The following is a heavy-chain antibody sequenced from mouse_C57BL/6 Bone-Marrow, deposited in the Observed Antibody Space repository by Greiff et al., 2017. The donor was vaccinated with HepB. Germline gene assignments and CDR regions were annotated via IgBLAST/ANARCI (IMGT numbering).Heavy chain of an antibody. Sequence: EVNVVESGGGLVQPGGSRKLSCAASGFTFSSFGMHWVRQAPEKGLEWVAYISSGSSTIYYADTVKGRFTISRDNPKNTLFLQMTSLRSEDTAMYYCATMITTWYFDVWGAGTTVTVSS. V-gene: IGHV5-17*02. CDR2: ISSGSSTI. J-gene: IGHJ1*01. CDR1: GFTFSSFG. CDR3: ATMITTWYFDV. D-gene: IGHD2-4*01.